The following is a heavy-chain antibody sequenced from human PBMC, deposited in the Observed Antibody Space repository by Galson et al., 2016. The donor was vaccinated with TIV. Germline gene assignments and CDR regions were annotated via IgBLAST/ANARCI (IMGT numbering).Heavy chain of an antibody. CDR1: GFSVSSHY. Sequence: SLRLSCAASGFSVSSHYMSWVRQAPGKGLDWVSFIYSGGSTKYADSVKGRFTISRDSSKNTVFLQMNSLRAGDTAVYYCARHLTTAEYFGLDVWGQGTTVTVSS. V-gene: IGHV3-53*01. D-gene: IGHD3-9*01. CDR2: IYSGGST. CDR3: ARHLTTAEYFGLDV. J-gene: IGHJ6*02.